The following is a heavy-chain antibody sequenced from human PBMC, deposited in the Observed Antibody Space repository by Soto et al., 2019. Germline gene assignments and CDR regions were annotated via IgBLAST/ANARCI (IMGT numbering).Heavy chain of an antibody. CDR1: EFTFSTYS. CDR2: ISSSSSYI. D-gene: IGHD3-22*01. V-gene: IGHV3-21*01. Sequence: EVQLVESGGGLVKPGGSLRLSCAASEFTFSTYSMNWVRQAPGKGLEWVSSISSSSSYIYYADSVKGRFTISRDNAKKSLYLQMNSLRAEDTAVYYCARDGNYYDSSGYYLTLVSDIWGQGTMVTVSS. J-gene: IGHJ3*02. CDR3: ARDGNYYDSSGYYLTLVSDI.